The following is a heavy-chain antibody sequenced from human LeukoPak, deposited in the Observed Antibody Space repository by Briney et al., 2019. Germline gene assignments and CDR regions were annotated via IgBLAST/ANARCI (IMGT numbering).Heavy chain of an antibody. CDR1: GGSISSYY. CDR2: IYYSGST. Sequence: SETLSLTCIVSGGSISSYYWSWIRQPPGKGPEWIGYIYYSGSTNYNPSLKSRVTISVDTSKNQFSLKLNSVTAADTAVYYCARGGGWLQYNWFDTWGQGTLVTVFS. V-gene: IGHV4-59*01. D-gene: IGHD5-24*01. CDR3: ARGGGWLQYNWFDT. J-gene: IGHJ5*02.